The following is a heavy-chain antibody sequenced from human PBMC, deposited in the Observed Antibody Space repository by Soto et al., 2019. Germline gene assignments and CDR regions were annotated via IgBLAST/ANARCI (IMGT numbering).Heavy chain of an antibody. CDR1: GYTFTSYD. CDR3: ARGSRRYCSGGGCPNPRKQPQGWRGYYYYMDV. J-gene: IGHJ6*03. D-gene: IGHD2-15*01. V-gene: IGHV1-8*01. CDR2: MNPNSGNT. Sequence: ASVKVSCKASGYTFTSYDINWVRQATGQGLEWMGWMNPNSGNTGYAQKFQGRVTMTRNTSISTAYMELSSLRSEDTAVYYCARGSRRYCSGGGCPNPRKQPQGWRGYYYYMDVWGKGTTVTVSS.